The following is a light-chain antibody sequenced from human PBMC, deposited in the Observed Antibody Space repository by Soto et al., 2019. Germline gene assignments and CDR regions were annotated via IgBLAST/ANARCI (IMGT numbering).Light chain of an antibody. V-gene: IGLV1-44*01. CDR1: SSNIGSNT. J-gene: IGLJ2*01. Sequence: QSVRTQPPSASGTPGQRVTISCSGSSSNIGSNTVNWYQQLPGTAPKLLIYSNNQRPSGVPDRFSGSKSGTSASLANSGLQSEDEADYYCAAWDDSLNAVVFGGGTKLTVL. CDR2: SNN. CDR3: AAWDDSLNAVV.